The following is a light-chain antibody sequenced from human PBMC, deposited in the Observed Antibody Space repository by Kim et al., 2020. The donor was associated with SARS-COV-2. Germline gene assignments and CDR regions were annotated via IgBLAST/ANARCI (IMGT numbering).Light chain of an antibody. Sequence: DIVMTQSPDSLAVSLGERATINCKSSQSVLYSSNNKNNLAWYQQKPGQPPKLLIYWASTRESGVPDRFSGSGSGTDFTLTISSLQAEDVAVYYCQQYYTIPYTFGQGTKVDIK. CDR2: WAS. J-gene: IGKJ1*01. CDR1: QSVLYSSNNKNN. CDR3: QQYYTIPYT. V-gene: IGKV4-1*01.